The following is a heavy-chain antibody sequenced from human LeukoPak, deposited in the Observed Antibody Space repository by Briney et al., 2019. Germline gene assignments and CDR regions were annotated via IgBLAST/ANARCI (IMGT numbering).Heavy chain of an antibody. Sequence: SETLSLTCTVSGGSISSYYWSWIRQPPGKGLEWIGYIYYRGSTNYNPSLKSRVTISVDTSKNQFSLKLSSVTAADTAVYYCARHSDYYGSGSYYRLDYWGQGTLVTVS. CDR1: GGSISSYY. D-gene: IGHD3-10*01. CDR3: ARHSDYYGSGSYYRLDY. J-gene: IGHJ4*02. CDR2: IYYRGST. V-gene: IGHV4-59*08.